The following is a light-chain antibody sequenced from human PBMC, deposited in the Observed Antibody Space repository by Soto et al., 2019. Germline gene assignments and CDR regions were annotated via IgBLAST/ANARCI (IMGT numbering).Light chain of an antibody. CDR1: ESVSIY. CDR2: DAS. J-gene: IGKJ4*01. Sequence: EIVLTQSPDTLSLSPGERATLSCRASESVSIYLAWYQQKPGQAPRLLIYDASTRVTGIPARFSGSGSGTDLTISILSVEHEDFAVYYCQHRVDWLTFGEGTKLEIK. CDR3: QHRVDWLT. V-gene: IGKV3-11*01.